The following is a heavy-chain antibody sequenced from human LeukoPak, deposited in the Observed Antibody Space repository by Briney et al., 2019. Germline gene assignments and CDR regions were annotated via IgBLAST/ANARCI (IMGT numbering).Heavy chain of an antibody. V-gene: IGHV3-23*01. CDR3: SKGRGSTLTNIDF. CDR1: GFAFSSFA. J-gene: IGHJ4*02. CDR2: VSDSGVNT. Sequence: GSLRLSCAASGFAFSSFAMTWGRQPPGKGLEWVSSVSDSGVNTYYAGSVRGRFTVSRDNFKNILYLQMNSLTVEDTAFYYCSKGRGSTLTNIDFWGQGALVTVSS. D-gene: IGHD4-11*01.